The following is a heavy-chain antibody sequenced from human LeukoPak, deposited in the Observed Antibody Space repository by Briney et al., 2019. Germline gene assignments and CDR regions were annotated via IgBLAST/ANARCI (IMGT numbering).Heavy chain of an antibody. CDR1: GGSFSGYY. D-gene: IGHD2-2*01. V-gene: IGHV4-59*01. J-gene: IGHJ6*02. CDR3: AREGWSSTSYRMDV. Sequence: SETLSLTCAVYGGSFSGYYWSWIRQPPGKGLEWIGYIYYSGTTNYNPSLKSRVTISVDTSKNQFSLKLSSVTAADTAVYYCAREGWSSTSYRMDVWGQGTTVTVSS. CDR2: IYYSGTT.